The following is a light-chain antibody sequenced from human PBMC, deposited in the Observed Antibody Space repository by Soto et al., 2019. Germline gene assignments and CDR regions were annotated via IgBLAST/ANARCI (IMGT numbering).Light chain of an antibody. Sequence: GDRVTITCRASQNINNWIAWYQQRPGKAPKLLIYDASTLESGVPSRFSGGGSGTEFTLTINNLQPDDLATYICQQYKSYSTFGRGTKVDIK. V-gene: IGKV1-5*01. CDR1: QNINNW. J-gene: IGKJ1*01. CDR2: DAS. CDR3: QQYKSYST.